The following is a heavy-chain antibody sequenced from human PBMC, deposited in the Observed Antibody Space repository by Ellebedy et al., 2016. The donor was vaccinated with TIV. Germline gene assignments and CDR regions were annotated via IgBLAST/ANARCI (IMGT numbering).Heavy chain of an antibody. J-gene: IGHJ6*02. CDR3: SRAPGSSGWSDYYYYGMDV. CDR1: GGSFSGYN. D-gene: IGHD6-19*01. Sequence: MPGGSLRLSCAVYGGSFSGYNLSWIRQPPGKGLEWIGEINHSGSTNYNPSLKSRVTISVDTTKNQFSLKLSHVTAADTAVYYCSRAPGSSGWSDYYYYGMDVWGQGTTVTVSS. CDR2: INHSGST. V-gene: IGHV4-34*01.